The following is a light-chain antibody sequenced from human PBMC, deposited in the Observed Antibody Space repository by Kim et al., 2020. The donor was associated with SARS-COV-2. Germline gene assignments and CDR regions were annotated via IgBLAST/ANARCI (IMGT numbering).Light chain of an antibody. CDR1: HGINSS. V-gene: IGKV1-17*03. CDR3: LQHETYPYT. Sequence: SASVADGVTITCRASHGINSSLAWFQQKPGKALKRLIFAASSLQSVVPSRFSGSGSATEFTLTTSSLQPEDFATNYCLQHETYPYTFGQGTKLEI. J-gene: IGKJ2*01. CDR2: AAS.